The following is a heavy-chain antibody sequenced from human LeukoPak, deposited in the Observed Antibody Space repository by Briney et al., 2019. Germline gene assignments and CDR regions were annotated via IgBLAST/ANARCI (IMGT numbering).Heavy chain of an antibody. CDR3: ARSRYYYDSSGYDRSDAFDI. D-gene: IGHD3-22*01. J-gene: IGHJ3*02. Sequence: SETLSLTCTVSGGSISSSSYYWGWIRQPPGKGLEWIGCIYFSGSTNYNPSLKSRVTISVDKSKNQFSLKLSSVTAADTAVYYCARSRYYYDSSGYDRSDAFDIWGQGTMVTVSS. CDR1: GGSISSSSYY. V-gene: IGHV4-61*05. CDR2: IYFSGST.